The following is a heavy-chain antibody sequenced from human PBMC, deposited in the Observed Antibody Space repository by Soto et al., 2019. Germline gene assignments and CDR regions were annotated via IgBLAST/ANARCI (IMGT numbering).Heavy chain of an antibody. CDR2: ISGSGGST. D-gene: IGHD3-22*01. J-gene: IGHJ4*02. CDR3: AKDRAGTMIVVALDY. CDR1: AFTFISYA. Sequence: GGSLRLSCGASAFTFISYAMSWVRQAPGQGLEWVSAISGSGGSTYYADSVKGRFTISRDNSKNTLCLQMNSLRAEDTAVYYCAKDRAGTMIVVALDYWGQGTLVTVS. V-gene: IGHV3-23*01.